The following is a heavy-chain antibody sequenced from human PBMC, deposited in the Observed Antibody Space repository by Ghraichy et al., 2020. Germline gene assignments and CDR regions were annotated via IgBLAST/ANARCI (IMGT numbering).Heavy chain of an antibody. J-gene: IGHJ6*02. V-gene: IGHV3-23*01. CDR3: AKGRSATDYYYYGMDV. CDR1: GFTFSSYA. Sequence: GVLRLSCAASGFTFSSYAMSWVRQAPGKGLEWVSAISGSGGSTYYADSVKGRFTISRDNSKNTLYLQMNSLRAEDTAVYYCAKGRSATDYYYYGMDVWGQGTTVTVSS. CDR2: ISGSGGST. D-gene: IGHD5-12*01.